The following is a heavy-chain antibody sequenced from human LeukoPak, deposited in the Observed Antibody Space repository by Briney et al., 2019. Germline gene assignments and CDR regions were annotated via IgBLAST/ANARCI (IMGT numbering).Heavy chain of an antibody. J-gene: IGHJ2*01. CDR3: AKPRAMTTGVGRYFDL. CDR1: GFTFTSYA. CDR2: ISGGGEDT. V-gene: IGHV3-23*01. D-gene: IGHD1-1*01. Sequence: PGGSLRLSCAASGFTFTSYAMSWIRQAPGKGLEWVSAISGGGEDTYYPDSVKGRFTISRDISKNTLYLQMNSLRAEDTAIYYCAKPRAMTTGVGRYFDLWGRGTLVTVSS.